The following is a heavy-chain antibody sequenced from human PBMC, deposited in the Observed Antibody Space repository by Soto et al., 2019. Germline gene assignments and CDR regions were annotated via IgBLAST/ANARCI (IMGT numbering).Heavy chain of an antibody. CDR1: GGSISSSSYY. CDR2: IYYSGST. D-gene: IGHD5-12*01. J-gene: IGHJ4*02. Sequence: SETLSLTCTVSGGSISSSSYYWGWIRQPPGKGLEWIGSIYYSGSTYYNPSLKSRVTISVDTSKNQFSLKLSSVTAADTAVYYCARLFYDPANIYNWGQGTLVTVSS. V-gene: IGHV4-39*01. CDR3: ARLFYDPANIYN.